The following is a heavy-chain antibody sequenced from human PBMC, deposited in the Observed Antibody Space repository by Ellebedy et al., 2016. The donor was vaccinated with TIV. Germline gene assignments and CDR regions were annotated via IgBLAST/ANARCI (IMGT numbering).Heavy chain of an antibody. J-gene: IGHJ4*02. CDR2: IQPDGNKK. CDR1: AFTLSNDW. Sequence: PGGSLRLSCAGSAFTLSNDWVNWVRQAPGKGLEWVANIQPDGNKKHYADSVKGRFTVSRDNGKNSVYLQMNSLRVEDTAVYHCGIGKGANGGYIDYWGQGILVTISS. V-gene: IGHV3-7*03. CDR3: GIGKGANGGYIDY. D-gene: IGHD7-27*01.